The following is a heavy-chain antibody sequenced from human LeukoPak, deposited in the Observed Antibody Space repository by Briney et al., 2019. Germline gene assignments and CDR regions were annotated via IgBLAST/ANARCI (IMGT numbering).Heavy chain of an antibody. Sequence: SETLSLTCSVSDGSINSYYWGWIRQPPGKGLEWIGSIYYSGSTYYNPSLKSRITISVDTSENRFSLKLSSVTATDTAVYYCARDCSGGSCYGAFDIWGQGTMVTVSS. V-gene: IGHV4-39*07. CDR3: ARDCSGGSCYGAFDI. D-gene: IGHD2-15*01. CDR2: IYYSGST. CDR1: DGSINSYY. J-gene: IGHJ3*02.